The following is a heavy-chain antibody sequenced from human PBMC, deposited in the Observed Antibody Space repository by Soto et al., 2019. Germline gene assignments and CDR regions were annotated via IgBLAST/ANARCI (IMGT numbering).Heavy chain of an antibody. D-gene: IGHD6-19*01. CDR3: ASAVGAGSLRYYFDY. J-gene: IGHJ4*02. V-gene: IGHV4-34*01. Sequence: PSETLSLTCAVYGGSFSGYYWSWIRQPPGKGLEWIGEINHSGSTNYNPSLKSRVTISVDTSKNQFSLKLSSVTAADTAVYYCASAVGAGSLRYYFDYWGQGTLVTVSS. CDR1: GGSFSGYY. CDR2: INHSGST.